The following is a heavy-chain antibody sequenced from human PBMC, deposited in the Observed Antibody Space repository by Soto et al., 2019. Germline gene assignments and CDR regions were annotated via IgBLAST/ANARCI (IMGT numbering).Heavy chain of an antibody. CDR2: ISYDGSNK. Sequence: QVQLVESGGGVVQPGRSLRLSCAAAGFTFSTYGMHWVRQAPGKGLEWVAVISYDGSNKYYADSVKGRFTISRDTSKNTLYLQMHSLRPEDTAVYYCAKDGWWPGSWDIVEVVAASRGDFVAWCQGTLVTVSS. D-gene: IGHD2-15*01. J-gene: IGHJ5*02. CDR1: GFTFSTYG. CDR3: AKDGWWPGSWDIVEVVAASRGDFVA. V-gene: IGHV3-30*18.